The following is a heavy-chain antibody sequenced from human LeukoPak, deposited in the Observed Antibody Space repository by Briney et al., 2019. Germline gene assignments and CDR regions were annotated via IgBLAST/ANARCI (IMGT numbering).Heavy chain of an antibody. V-gene: IGHV1-46*01. J-gene: IGHJ4*02. D-gene: IGHD1-26*01. CDR2: INPSGGST. CDR3: ARSNLVGATPLDH. Sequence: ASVKVSCKASGYTFTSYYMHWVRQAPGQGLEWMGIINPSGGSTSYAQKFQGRVTMTRDNSINTAYMELSSLGSEGTAVYYCARSNLVGATPLDHWGQGTLVIVSS. CDR1: GYTFTSYY.